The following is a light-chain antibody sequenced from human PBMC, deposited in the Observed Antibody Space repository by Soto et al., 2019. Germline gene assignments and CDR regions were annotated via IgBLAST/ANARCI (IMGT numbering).Light chain of an antibody. CDR1: SSNIGAGYE. CDR2: GNI. J-gene: IGLJ3*02. CDR3: QSYDSSLSGVV. Sequence: QSVLTQPPSVSGAPGQRVTISCTGSSSNIGAGYEVHWYRQVPGTAPELLMYGNIYRTTRVPDRFSGSKSGASVSLVITGLQAENEADYHCQSYDSSLSGVVFGGGTKVTVL. V-gene: IGLV1-40*01.